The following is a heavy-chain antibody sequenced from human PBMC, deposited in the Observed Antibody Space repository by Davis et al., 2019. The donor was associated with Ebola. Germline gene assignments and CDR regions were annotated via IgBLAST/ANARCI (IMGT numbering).Heavy chain of an antibody. D-gene: IGHD2-21*02. V-gene: IGHV3-64*01. Sequence: PGGSLRLSCAASGFTFSSYAMHWVRQAPGKGLEYVSAISSNGGSTYYANSVKGRFTISRDNSKNTLYLQMGSLRAEDMVVYYCARDPHPVVTAFLDYWGQGTLVTVSS. CDR1: GFTFSSYA. CDR2: ISSNGGST. CDR3: ARDPHPVVTAFLDY. J-gene: IGHJ4*02.